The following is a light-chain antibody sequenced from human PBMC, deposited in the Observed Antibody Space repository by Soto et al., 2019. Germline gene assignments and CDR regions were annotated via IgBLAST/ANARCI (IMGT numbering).Light chain of an antibody. CDR2: AAS. CDR1: QSVTIY. J-gene: IGKJ4*01. V-gene: IGKV1-39*01. CDR3: QQSYSTPLT. Sequence: DIQMTQSPSSLSASVGDRLTITCRASQSVTIYLNWYQHKPQEAPKLLIYAASSLQSGVPSRFSGSGSGTECTLTISSLQPEAFATYYCQQSYSTPLTFGGGNKVELK.